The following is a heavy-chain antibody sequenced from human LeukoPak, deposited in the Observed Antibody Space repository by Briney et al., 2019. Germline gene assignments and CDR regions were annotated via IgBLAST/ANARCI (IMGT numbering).Heavy chain of an antibody. CDR3: ATAAGYSSGWVWFDP. V-gene: IGHV4-4*02. Sequence: SGTLSLTCAVSGGSISSSNWWSWVRQPPGKGLEWIGEIYHSGSTNYNPSLKSRVTISVDKSKNQFSLKLSSVTAADTAVYYCATAAGYSSGWVWFDPWGQGTLVTASS. CDR2: IYHSGST. CDR1: GGSISSSNW. D-gene: IGHD6-19*01. J-gene: IGHJ5*02.